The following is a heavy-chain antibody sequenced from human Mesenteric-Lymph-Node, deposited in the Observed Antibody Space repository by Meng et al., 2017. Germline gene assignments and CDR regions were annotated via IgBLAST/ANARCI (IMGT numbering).Heavy chain of an antibody. Sequence: GGSLRLSCAGSGFSFSSYWMSWVRQAPGKGLEWVAAIKEDGSTKNYVDSVKGRFTISRDNSKNTLYLQMNSLRAEDTAVYYCARTRRDGYNSPPDYWGQGTLVTVSS. V-gene: IGHV3-7*01. D-gene: IGHD5-24*01. CDR2: IKEDGSTK. CDR3: ARTRRDGYNSPPDY. J-gene: IGHJ4*02. CDR1: GFSFSSYW.